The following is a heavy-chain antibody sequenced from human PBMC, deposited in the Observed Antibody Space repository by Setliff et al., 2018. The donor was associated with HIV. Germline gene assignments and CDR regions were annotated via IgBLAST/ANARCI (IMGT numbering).Heavy chain of an antibody. Sequence: GVLRLSCAASGFTLSDAWMVWVRQAPGRGLGWVANLKEDGSVEYYVDSVRGRFTISRDNAKNSLYLQMNSLRAEDTAVYYCARDLAWKQFDYWGQGTLVTVSS. CDR2: LKEDGSVE. V-gene: IGHV3-7*03. J-gene: IGHJ4*02. CDR3: ARDLAWKQFDY. D-gene: IGHD1-1*01. CDR1: GFTLSDAW.